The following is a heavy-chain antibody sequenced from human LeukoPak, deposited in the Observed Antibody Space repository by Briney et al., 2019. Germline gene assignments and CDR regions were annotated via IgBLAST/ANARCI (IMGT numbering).Heavy chain of an antibody. CDR2: MSPNSGDT. CDR1: GYTFTSYD. D-gene: IGHD7-27*01. Sequence: ASVKVSCKASGYTFTSYDINWVRQATGQRPEWMGWMSPNSGDTGYAQKFQDRVTMTRNTSISTAYMELSSLRSDDTAVYYCARGPPNWGYDYWGPGTLVTVSS. J-gene: IGHJ4*02. V-gene: IGHV1-8*01. CDR3: ARGPPNWGYDY.